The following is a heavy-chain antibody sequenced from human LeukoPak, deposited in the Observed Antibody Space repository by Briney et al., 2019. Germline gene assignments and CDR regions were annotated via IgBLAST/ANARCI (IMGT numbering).Heavy chain of an antibody. D-gene: IGHD5-18*01. Sequence: YPGGSLRLSCAASGFTFSSYGMHWVRQAPGKGLDWVAVISNDGSKKYYADSVKGRFTISRDNSKNTLSLQVSSLRTEDTAVYYCAKDRYSYAFEYSDSWGQGTLVTVSS. CDR3: AKDRYSYAFEYSDS. CDR1: GFTFSSYG. V-gene: IGHV3-30*18. J-gene: IGHJ4*02. CDR2: ISNDGSKK.